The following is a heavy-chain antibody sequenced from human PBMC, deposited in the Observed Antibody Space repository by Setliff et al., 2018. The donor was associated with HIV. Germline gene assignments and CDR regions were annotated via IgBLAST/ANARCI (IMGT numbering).Heavy chain of an antibody. J-gene: IGHJ5*01. Sequence: PGGSLRLSCSASGFSFSNYAMHWVRQAPGKGLEYVSAISGNGGNTYYADSVKGRFTISRDNAKNTLYLQMDSLRAEDTAVYYCARGGANPSWFDSWGQGTLVTVSS. CDR2: ISGNGGNT. V-gene: IGHV3-64*04. CDR3: ARGGANPSWFDS. D-gene: IGHD3-16*01. CDR1: GFSFSNYA.